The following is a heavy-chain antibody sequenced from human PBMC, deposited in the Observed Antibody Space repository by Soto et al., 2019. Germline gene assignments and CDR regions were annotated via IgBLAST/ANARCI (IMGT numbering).Heavy chain of an antibody. CDR1: GFTFSAYY. J-gene: IGHJ4*02. V-gene: IGHV1-18*04. CDR2: ISAYNGNT. Sequence: ASVKVSCKASGFTFSAYYIYWVRQAPGQGLEWMGWISAYNGNTNYAQKLQGRVTMTTDTSTSTAYMELRSLRSDDTAVYYCARDAGPGLFDYWGQGTLVTVSS. D-gene: IGHD6-13*01. CDR3: ARDAGPGLFDY.